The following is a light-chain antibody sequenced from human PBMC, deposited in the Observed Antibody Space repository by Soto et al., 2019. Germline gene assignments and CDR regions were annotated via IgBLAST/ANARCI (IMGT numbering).Light chain of an antibody. CDR3: SSYTSSSLRV. CDR2: EVS. CDR1: SGDVGGYNY. J-gene: IGLJ1*01. Sequence: QSVLTQPASVSGSPGQSITISCTGTSGDVGGYNYVSWYQQHPGKAPKLMIYEVSNRPSGGSNRFSGSKSGNTASLTISGLQAEDEADYYCSSYTSSSLRVFGTGTKVTVL. V-gene: IGLV2-14*01.